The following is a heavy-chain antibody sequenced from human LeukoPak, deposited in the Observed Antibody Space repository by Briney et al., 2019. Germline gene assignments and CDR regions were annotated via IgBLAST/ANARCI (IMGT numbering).Heavy chain of an antibody. Sequence: PSETLSLTRTVSRGSISSYYWSWIRQPPGKGLEWIGYIYYSGSTNYNPSLKSRVTISVDTSKNQFSLKLSSVTAADTAVYYCARVHFHSGSFDPWGQGTLVTVSS. D-gene: IGHD3-22*01. CDR3: ARVHFHSGSFDP. CDR1: RGSISSYY. J-gene: IGHJ5*02. V-gene: IGHV4-59*01. CDR2: IYYSGST.